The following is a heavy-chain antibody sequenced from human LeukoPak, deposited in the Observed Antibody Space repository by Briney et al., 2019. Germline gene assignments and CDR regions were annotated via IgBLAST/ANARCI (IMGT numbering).Heavy chain of an antibody. D-gene: IGHD3-10*01. CDR3: ARGRITMVRGVIDY. V-gene: IGHV1-18*01. CDR2: ISAYNGNT. CDR1: GYTFTSYG. J-gene: IGHJ4*02. Sequence: ASVKVSCKASGYTFTSYGISWVRQAPGQGLEWMGWISAYNGNTNYAQKFQGRVTMTRDTSISTAYMELSRLRSDDTAVYYCARGRITMVRGVIDYWGQGTLVTVSS.